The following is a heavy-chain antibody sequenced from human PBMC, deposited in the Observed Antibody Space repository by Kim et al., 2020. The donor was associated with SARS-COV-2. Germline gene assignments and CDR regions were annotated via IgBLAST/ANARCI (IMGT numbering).Heavy chain of an antibody. Sequence: EGSEKYYVDSVEGRFTISRDNAKNSLYLQMNSLRAEDTAVYYCASGTGSWGQGTLVTVSS. D-gene: IGHD3-10*01. CDR3: ASGTGS. CDR2: EGSEK. J-gene: IGHJ5*02. V-gene: IGHV3-7*03.